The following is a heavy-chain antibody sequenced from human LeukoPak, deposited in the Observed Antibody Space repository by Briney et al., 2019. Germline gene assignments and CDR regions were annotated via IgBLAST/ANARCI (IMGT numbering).Heavy chain of an antibody. J-gene: IGHJ4*02. V-gene: IGHV1-69*04. Sequence: SVKVSCKASGGTFSSYAISWVRQAPGQGLEWMGRIIPILGIANYAQKFQGRVTITADKSTSTAYMELSSLRSEDTAVYYCARDSNLNSGNYREWGQGTLVTVSS. CDR3: ARDSNLNSGNYRE. D-gene: IGHD1-26*01. CDR1: GGTFSSYA. CDR2: IIPILGIA.